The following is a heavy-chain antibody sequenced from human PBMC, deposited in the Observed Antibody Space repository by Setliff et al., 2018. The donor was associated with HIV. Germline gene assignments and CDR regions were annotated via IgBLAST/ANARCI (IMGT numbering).Heavy chain of an antibody. CDR1: GFTFGDYY. J-gene: IGHJ5*02. Sequence: GGSLRLSCAASGFTFGDYYMTWIRQAPKKGLECVAYISSRGSVIQYADSVKGRFTISGDNAKNSLSLQMNNLRDEDTAVYFCARGDVVQFRGALDPWGQGALVTVSS. V-gene: IGHV3-11*04. CDR3: ARGDVVQFRGALDP. D-gene: IGHD3-10*01. CDR2: ISSRGSVI.